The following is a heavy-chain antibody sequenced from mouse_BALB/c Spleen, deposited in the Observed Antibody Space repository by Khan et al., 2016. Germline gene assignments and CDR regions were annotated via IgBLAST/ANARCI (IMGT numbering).Heavy chain of an antibody. V-gene: IGHV1-9*01. J-gene: IGHJ4*01. CDR1: GYTFSTHW. Sequence: VQLQESGAELMKPGASVKISCKATGYTFSTHWIEWVKQRPGHGLEWIGEILPGSGSVTYNEKFKDKATFTAETSSNTAYMQISSLTSEDSAVYYCAKWLLGAMDYWGQGTSVTVSS. CDR3: AKWLLGAMDY. D-gene: IGHD2-3*01. CDR2: ILPGSGSV.